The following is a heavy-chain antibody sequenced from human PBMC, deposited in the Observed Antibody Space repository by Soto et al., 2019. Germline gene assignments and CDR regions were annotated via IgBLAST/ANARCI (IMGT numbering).Heavy chain of an antibody. CDR3: ARDYYDSSDYYYYGVDV. D-gene: IGHD3-22*01. V-gene: IGHV4-59*01. J-gene: IGHJ6*02. CDR1: GGSISSYY. Sequence: SETLSLTCTVSGGSISSYYWSWIRQPPGKGLEWIGYIYYSGSTNYNPSLKSRVTISVDTSKNQFSLKLSSVTAADTAAYYCARDYYDSSDYYYYGVDVWGQGTTVTVSS. CDR2: IYYSGST.